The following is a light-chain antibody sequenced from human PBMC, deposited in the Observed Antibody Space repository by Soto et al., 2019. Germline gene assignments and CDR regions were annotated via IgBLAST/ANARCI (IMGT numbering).Light chain of an antibody. CDR3: QQYNNWPRAT. J-gene: IGKJ4*01. CDR1: QSISNK. CDR2: RTS. Sequence: ETLMTQSPSTLSVSPGERATLSCGASQSISNKLAWYQQKPGQAPRLIMFRTSTRATGVPARFSGSGSGTEFNITISSLQYEDFAVYYCQQYNNWPRATFGGGTKVDIK. V-gene: IGKV3-15*01.